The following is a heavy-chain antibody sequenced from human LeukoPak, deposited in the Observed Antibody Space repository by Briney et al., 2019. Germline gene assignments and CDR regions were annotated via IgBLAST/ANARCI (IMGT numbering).Heavy chain of an antibody. CDR3: ARNYGDYGGHDAFDI. V-gene: IGHV3-21*01. CDR2: ISSSSSYI. D-gene: IGHD4-17*01. CDR1: GFTFSSYS. J-gene: IGHJ3*02. Sequence: GGSLRLSCAASGFTFSSYSMNWVRQAPGKGVEWVSSISSSSSYIYYADSVKGRFTISRDNAKNSLYLQMNSLRAEDTAVYYCARNYGDYGGHDAFDIWGQGTMVTVSS.